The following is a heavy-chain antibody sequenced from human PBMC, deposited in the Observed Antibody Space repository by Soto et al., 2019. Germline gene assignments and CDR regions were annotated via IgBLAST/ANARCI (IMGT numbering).Heavy chain of an antibody. CDR3: TTSTYNWNYVDFDY. CDR1: GFTFSNAW. J-gene: IGHJ4*02. Sequence: GSLRLSCAASGFTFSNAWMSWVRQAPGKGLEWVGRIKSKTDGGTTDYAAPVKGRFTISRDDSKNTLYLQMNSLKTEDTAVYYCTTSTYNWNYVDFDYWGQGTLVTVSS. D-gene: IGHD1-7*01. CDR2: IKSKTDGGTT. V-gene: IGHV3-15*01.